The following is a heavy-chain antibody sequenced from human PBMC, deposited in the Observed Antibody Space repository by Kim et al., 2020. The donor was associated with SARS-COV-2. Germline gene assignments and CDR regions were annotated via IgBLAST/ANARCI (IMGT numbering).Heavy chain of an antibody. CDR3: ARGYCSGGSCYSAVQAFDI. J-gene: IGHJ3*02. CDR2: IGTAGDP. CDR1: GFTFSSYD. V-gene: IGHV3-13*05. D-gene: IGHD2-15*01. Sequence: GGSLRLSCAASGFTFSSYDMHWVRQATGKGLEWVSAIGTAGDPYYPGSVKGRFTISRENAKNSLYLQMNSLRAGDTAVYYCARGYCSGGSCYSAVQAFDIWGQGTMVTVSS.